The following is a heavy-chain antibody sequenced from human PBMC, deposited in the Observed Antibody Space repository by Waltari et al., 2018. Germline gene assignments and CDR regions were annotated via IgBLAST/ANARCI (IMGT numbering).Heavy chain of an antibody. V-gene: IGHV3-9*01. D-gene: IGHD6-19*01. CDR2: ISWNSGSV. CDR1: GFTFDAYA. J-gene: IGHJ4*02. Sequence: EVQLVESGGGSVQPGESLRLSSAASGFTFDAYAIHWVRQVPGKGLEWVLGISWNSGSVDYADSVKGRFTISRDNAKNSVHLQMYNLRTEDTGLYYCAKDNEQWPHAFDHWGQGTPVTVSS. CDR3: AKDNEQWPHAFDH.